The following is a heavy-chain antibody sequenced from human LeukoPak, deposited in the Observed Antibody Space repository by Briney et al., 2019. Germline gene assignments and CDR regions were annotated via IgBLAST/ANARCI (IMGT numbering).Heavy chain of an antibody. CDR3: AKGVRRFGELWRSYGMDV. D-gene: IGHD3-10*01. V-gene: IGHV3-23*01. CDR2: ISGSGGGT. CDR1: GITLSNYA. J-gene: IGHJ6*02. Sequence: PGGSLRLSCAGSGITLSNYAMSWVRQAPGKGLEWVAGISGSGGGTNYADSVKGRFTISRDNSKNALYLQMNSLRAEDTAVYYCAKGVRRFGELWRSYGMDVWGQGTTVTVSS.